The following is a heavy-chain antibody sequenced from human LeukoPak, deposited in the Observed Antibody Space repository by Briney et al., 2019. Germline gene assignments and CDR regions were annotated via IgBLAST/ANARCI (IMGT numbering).Heavy chain of an antibody. CDR2: IIPIFGTA. J-gene: IGHJ4*02. CDR3: ARGDYGGNSGVYFDY. CDR1: GGTFSSYA. Sequence: SVKVSCKASGGTFSSYAISWVRQAPGQGLEWMGGIIPIFGTANYAQKFQGRVTITADESTSTAYMELSSLRSEDTAVDYCARGDYGGNSGVYFDYWGQGTLVTVSS. D-gene: IGHD4-23*01. V-gene: IGHV1-69*13.